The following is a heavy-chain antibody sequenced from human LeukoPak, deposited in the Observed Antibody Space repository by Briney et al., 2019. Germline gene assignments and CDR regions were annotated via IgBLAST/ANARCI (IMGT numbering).Heavy chain of an antibody. Sequence: PSGTLSLTCAVSGGSISSYYWSWIRQPPGKGLEWIGYIYYSGSTNYNPSLKSRVTISVDTSKNQFSLKLSSVTAADTAVYYCAREGYCSSTSCYAVVDPWGQGTLVTVSS. V-gene: IGHV4-59*01. CDR3: AREGYCSSTSCYAVVDP. CDR2: IYYSGST. D-gene: IGHD2-2*01. CDR1: GGSISSYY. J-gene: IGHJ5*02.